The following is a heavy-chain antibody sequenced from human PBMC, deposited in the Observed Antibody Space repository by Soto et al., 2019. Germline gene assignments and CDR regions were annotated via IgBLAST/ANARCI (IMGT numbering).Heavy chain of an antibody. CDR2: ISAYNGNT. J-gene: IGHJ6*02. D-gene: IGHD1-26*01. CDR3: ARDPVDGMWELLSQYGMDV. V-gene: IGHV1-18*01. Sequence: AXVKVSCKASGYTFTSYGISWVRQAPGQGLEWMGWISAYNGNTNYAQKLQGRVTMTTDTSTSTAYMELRSLRSDDTAVYYCARDPVDGMWELLSQYGMDVWGQGTTVTVSS. CDR1: GYTFTSYG.